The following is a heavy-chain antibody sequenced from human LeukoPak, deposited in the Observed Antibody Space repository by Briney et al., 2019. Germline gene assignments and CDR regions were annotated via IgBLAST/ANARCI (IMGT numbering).Heavy chain of an antibody. Sequence: ALVKVSCKVSGYTLTELSMHWVRQAPGKGLEWMGGFAPEDGETIYAQKFQGRVTMTEDTSTDTTYMELSSLRSEDTAVYYCATAGQWAFFDYWGQGTLVTVSS. J-gene: IGHJ4*02. V-gene: IGHV1-24*01. CDR2: FAPEDGET. D-gene: IGHD1-26*01. CDR3: ATAGQWAFFDY. CDR1: GYTLTELS.